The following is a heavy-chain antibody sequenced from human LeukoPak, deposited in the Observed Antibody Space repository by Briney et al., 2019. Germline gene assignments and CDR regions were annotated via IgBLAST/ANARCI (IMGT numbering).Heavy chain of an antibody. Sequence: PGGSLRLSCAASGLTVCSNYMTWVRQAPGKGLEWVSVIYSGGSTYYADSVKGRLTISRDNSKTTLYLQMNSLRAEDTAVYYCARLAAAHPFDYWGQGTLVPVSS. CDR1: GLTVCSNY. CDR2: IYSGGST. CDR3: ARLAAAHPFDY. J-gene: IGHJ4*02. D-gene: IGHD6-13*01. V-gene: IGHV3-66*04.